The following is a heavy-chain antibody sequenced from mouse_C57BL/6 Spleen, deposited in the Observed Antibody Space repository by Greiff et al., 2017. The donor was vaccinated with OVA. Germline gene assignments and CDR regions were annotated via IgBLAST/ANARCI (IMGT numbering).Heavy chain of an antibody. CDR2: ISYGGST. D-gene: IGHD1-1*01. CDR3: AREGITTVVASDWYFDV. J-gene: IGHJ1*03. CDR1: GYSIPSGYY. V-gene: IGHV3-6*01. Sequence: EVQLVESGPGLVKPSQSLSLTCSVTGYSIPSGYYSNWIRPFPGNKLEWMGYISYGGSTNYNPSLKNRISITRDTPKNQFFLKLKSVTTEDTATYYGAREGITTVVASDWYFDVWGTGTTVTVSS.